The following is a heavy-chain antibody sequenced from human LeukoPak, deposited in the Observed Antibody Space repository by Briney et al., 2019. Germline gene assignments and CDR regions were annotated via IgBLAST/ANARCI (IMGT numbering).Heavy chain of an antibody. CDR3: ATYSRSLFRPFDY. J-gene: IGHJ4*02. CDR2: ISDSGGTT. D-gene: IGHD6-6*01. V-gene: IGHV3-23*01. Sequence: GGSLRLSCAASGFTFSTYAMSWVRQAPGKGLEWVSTISDSGGTTYYADSVKGRFTISRDNSKNTLYLQVDSLRPEDTAIYYCATYSRSLFRPFDYWGQGTLVTVSS. CDR1: GFTFSTYA.